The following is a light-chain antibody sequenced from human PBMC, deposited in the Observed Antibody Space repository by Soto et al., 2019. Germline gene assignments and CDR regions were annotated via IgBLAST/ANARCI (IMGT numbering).Light chain of an antibody. CDR1: QSVGHN. CDR3: QQYNNWPPDRT. Sequence: DIVMTQSPVTLSVSPGDRATLSCRASQSVGHNLAWFQQKPGQAPRLLIYGASAGATGIPDRFSGSGFGTEFTLTISSLQSEDFAIYFCQQYNNWPPDRTFGQGTKVEIK. CDR2: GAS. V-gene: IGKV3-15*01. J-gene: IGKJ1*01.